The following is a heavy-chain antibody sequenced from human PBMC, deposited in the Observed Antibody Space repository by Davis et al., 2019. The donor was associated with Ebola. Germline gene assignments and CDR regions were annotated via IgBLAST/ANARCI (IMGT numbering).Heavy chain of an antibody. J-gene: IGHJ4*02. CDR2: ISYDGSNT. V-gene: IGHV3-30*18. CDR1: GFTFSSYG. Sequence: GESLKISCAASGFTFSSYGMHWVRQAPGKGLEWVAVISYDGSNTYYADSVKGRFTISRDNSKNALYLQMNSLRAEDTAVYYCAKDPRWLQQPYWGQGTLVTVSS. D-gene: IGHD5-24*01. CDR3: AKDPRWLQQPY.